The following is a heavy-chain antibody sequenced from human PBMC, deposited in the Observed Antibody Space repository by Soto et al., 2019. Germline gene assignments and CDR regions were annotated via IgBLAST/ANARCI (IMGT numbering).Heavy chain of an antibody. CDR2: IYYSGST. J-gene: IGHJ5*02. V-gene: IGHV4-30-4*01. D-gene: IGHD2-2*02. CDR3: ARVGLGYCSSTSCYTGRNWFDP. CDR1: GGSISSGDYY. Sequence: PSETLSLTCTVSGGSISSGDYYWSWIRQPPGKGLEWIGYIYYSGSTHYNPSLKSRVTISVDTSKNQFSLKLSSVTAADTAVYYCARVGLGYCSSTSCYTGRNWFDPWGQGTLVTVSS.